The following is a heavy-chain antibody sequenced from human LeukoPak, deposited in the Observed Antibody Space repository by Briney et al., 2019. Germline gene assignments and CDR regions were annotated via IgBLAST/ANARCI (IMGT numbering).Heavy chain of an antibody. D-gene: IGHD5-18*01. CDR2: INPNSGGT. CDR3: ARESGSGYSYGYGY. J-gene: IGHJ4*02. Sequence: ASVKVSCKASGYTFTSYYMHWVRQAPGQGLEWMGWINPNSGGTNYAQKFQGRVTMTRDTSISTAYMELSRLRSDDTAVYYCARESGSGYSYGYGYWGQGTLVTVSS. CDR1: GYTFTSYY. V-gene: IGHV1-2*02.